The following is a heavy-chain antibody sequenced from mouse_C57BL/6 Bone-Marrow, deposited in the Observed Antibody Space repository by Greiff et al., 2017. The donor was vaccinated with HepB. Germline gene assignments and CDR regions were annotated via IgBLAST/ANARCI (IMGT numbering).Heavy chain of an antibody. CDR1: GFNIKDYY. Sequence: EVKLQESGAELVKPGASVKLSCTASGFNIKDYYMHWVQQRTEQGLEWIGRIDPEDGETKYATKFQGKATITADTASNTAYLQLSSLTSEDTAVYYCAGVSGSGNGFDYWGQGTTLTVSS. V-gene: IGHV14-2*01. CDR2: IDPEDGET. CDR3: AGVSGSGNGFDY. D-gene: IGHD1-1*01. J-gene: IGHJ2*01.